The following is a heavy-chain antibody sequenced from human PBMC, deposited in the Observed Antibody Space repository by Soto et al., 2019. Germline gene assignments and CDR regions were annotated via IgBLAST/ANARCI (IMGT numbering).Heavy chain of an antibody. D-gene: IGHD4-17*01. Sequence: VKVSCKASGGAFGSYASSWVRQAPGKGLEWMGGIIPIFGTANYAQKFQGRVTITADESTSTAYMELSSLRSEDTAVYYCARDQSGTVTIISGMDVWGQGTTVTVSS. V-gene: IGHV1-69*13. CDR1: GGAFGSYA. CDR2: IIPIFGTA. J-gene: IGHJ6*02. CDR3: ARDQSGTVTIISGMDV.